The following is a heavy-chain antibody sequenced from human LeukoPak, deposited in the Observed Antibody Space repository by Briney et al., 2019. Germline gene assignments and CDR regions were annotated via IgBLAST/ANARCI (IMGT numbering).Heavy chain of an antibody. V-gene: IGHV1-69*02. J-gene: IGHJ4*02. CDR3: ARYQYYYDSSGYPVDY. CDR1: GGTFSSYT. Sequence: SVKVSCTASGGTFSSYTISWVRQAPGQGLEWMVRIIPILGIANYAQKFKGRGTITADKSTSTAYIELSSPRSEDTAVYYCARYQYYYDSSGYPVDYWGQGTLVTVSS. CDR2: IIPILGIA. D-gene: IGHD3-22*01.